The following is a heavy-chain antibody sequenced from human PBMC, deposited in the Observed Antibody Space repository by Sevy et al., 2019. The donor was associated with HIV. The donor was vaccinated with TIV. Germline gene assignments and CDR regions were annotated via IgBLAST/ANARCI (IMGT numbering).Heavy chain of an antibody. J-gene: IGHJ6*02. Sequence: GGSLRLSCAASGFTLSSYAMHWVRQAPGKGLEWVAVISYDGSNKYYAHSVKGRFTISRDNSKNTLYLQMNSLRAEDTAVYYCARDRNDFWSGSQGGYYYYGMDVWGQGTTVTVSS. CDR2: ISYDGSNK. CDR1: GFTLSSYA. D-gene: IGHD3-3*01. V-gene: IGHV3-30-3*01. CDR3: ARDRNDFWSGSQGGYYYYGMDV.